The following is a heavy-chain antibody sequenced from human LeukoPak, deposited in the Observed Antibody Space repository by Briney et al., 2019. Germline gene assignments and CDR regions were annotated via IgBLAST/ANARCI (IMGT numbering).Heavy chain of an antibody. CDR2: ISNDGSNK. D-gene: IGHD4-17*01. J-gene: IGHJ4*02. V-gene: IGHV3-30*04. Sequence: GGPLRLSCAASGFTFSSYAVHWVRKAPGKGLEWVAVISNDGSNKYYADSVKGRFTISRDNSKNTLYLQMNSLRAEDTAVYYCARDPSTNDYGDWYYFDYWGQGTLVTVSS. CDR3: ARDPSTNDYGDWYYFDY. CDR1: GFTFSSYA.